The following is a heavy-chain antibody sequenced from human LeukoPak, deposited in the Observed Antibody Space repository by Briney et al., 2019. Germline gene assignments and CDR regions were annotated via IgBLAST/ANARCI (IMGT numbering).Heavy chain of an antibody. Sequence: PGGSLRLSCAASGFTFSSYAMSWVRQSPGKGLEWVSAISGSGGSTYYADSVKGRFTISRDNSKNTLYLQMNSLRAEDTAVHYCAAMVPYYYYGMDVWGQGTTVTVSS. V-gene: IGHV3-23*01. D-gene: IGHD3-10*01. CDR3: AAMVPYYYYGMDV. J-gene: IGHJ6*02. CDR2: ISGSGGST. CDR1: GFTFSSYA.